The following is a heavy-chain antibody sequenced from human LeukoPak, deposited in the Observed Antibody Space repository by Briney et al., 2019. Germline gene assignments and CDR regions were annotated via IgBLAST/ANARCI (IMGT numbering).Heavy chain of an antibody. V-gene: IGHV3-43D*04. CDR2: ISWGGGST. CDR3: AKDRSGNSYGHFDY. J-gene: IGHJ4*02. D-gene: IGHD3-10*01. Sequence: PGGSLRLSCAASGFTFDDYAMHWVRQAPGKGPEWVSLISWGGGSTYYADSVKGRFTISRDNSKNSLYLHMNSLRAEDTALYYCAKDRSGNSYGHFDYWGQGTLVTVSS. CDR1: GFTFDDYA.